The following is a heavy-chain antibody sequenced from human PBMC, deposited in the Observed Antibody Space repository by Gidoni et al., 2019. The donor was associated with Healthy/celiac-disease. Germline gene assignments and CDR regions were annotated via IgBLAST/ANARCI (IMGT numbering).Heavy chain of an antibody. CDR1: GGNCSSYA. CDR3: ASQLLYYYDSSGYYREAFDI. CDR2: IIPIFGTA. D-gene: IGHD3-22*01. J-gene: IGHJ3*02. Sequence: QVQLVQSGAEVKKPGSSGKGSCKASGGNCSSYAISWVRQAPGQGLEWLGGIIPIFGTANYSQKFQGRVTITADESTSTAYMELSSLRSEDTAVYYCASQLLYYYDSSGYYREAFDIWGQGTMVTVSS. V-gene: IGHV1-69*01.